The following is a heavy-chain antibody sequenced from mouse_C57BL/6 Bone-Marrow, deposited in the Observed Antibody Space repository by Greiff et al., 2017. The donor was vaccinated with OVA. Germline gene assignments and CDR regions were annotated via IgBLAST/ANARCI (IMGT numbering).Heavy chain of an antibody. V-gene: IGHV5-4*01. D-gene: IGHD2-5*01. Sequence: EVKVVESGGGLVKPGGSLKLSCAASGFTFSSYAMSWVRQTPEKRLEWVATISDGGSYTYYPDNVKGRFTISRDNAKNNLYLQMSHLKSEDTAMYYCARDPRYSNYRYYYAMDYWGQGTSVTVSS. J-gene: IGHJ4*01. CDR3: ARDPRYSNYRYYYAMDY. CDR1: GFTFSSYA. CDR2: ISDGGSYT.